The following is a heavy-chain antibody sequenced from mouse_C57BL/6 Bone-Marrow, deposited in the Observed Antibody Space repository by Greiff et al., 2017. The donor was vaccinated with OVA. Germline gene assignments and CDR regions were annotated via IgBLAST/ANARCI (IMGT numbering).Heavy chain of an antibody. Sequence: VQLVESGPELVKPGASVKISCKASGYAFSSSWMNWVKQRPGKGLEWIGRIYPGDGDTNYNGKFKGKATLTADKSSSTAYMQLSSLTSEDSAVYFCARSGYYGSSFDYWGQGTLVTVSA. V-gene: IGHV1-82*01. D-gene: IGHD1-1*01. J-gene: IGHJ3*01. CDR3: ARSGYYGSSFDY. CDR1: GYAFSSSW. CDR2: IYPGDGDT.